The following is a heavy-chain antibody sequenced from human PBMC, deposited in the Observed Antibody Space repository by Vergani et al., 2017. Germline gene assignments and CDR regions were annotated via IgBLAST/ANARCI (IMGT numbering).Heavy chain of an antibody. Sequence: QVQLQESGPGLVTPSQTLSLICTVSGGSISSGDYYLTWIRQPPGKGLEWIGYISYSGTTYYNPSLKSRVTMSVDTSKDQFSLKLSSVTAADTAVYYCAREEAYYYDSGSYWGQGTLVTVSS. CDR1: GGSISSGDYY. CDR2: ISYSGTT. V-gene: IGHV4-30-4*08. CDR3: AREEAYYYDSGSY. D-gene: IGHD3-22*01. J-gene: IGHJ4*02.